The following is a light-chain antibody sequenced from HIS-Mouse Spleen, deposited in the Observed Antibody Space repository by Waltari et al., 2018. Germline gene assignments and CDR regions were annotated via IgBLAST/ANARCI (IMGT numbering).Light chain of an antibody. V-gene: IGKV4-1*01. CDR3: QQYYSTPFT. CDR1: QSVLYSSNNKNY. J-gene: IGKJ3*01. CDR2: WAS. Sequence: DIVMTQSPDSLAVSLGERATINCKSSQSVLYSSNNKNYLAWYQPKPGQPPKLPIYWASTRESGVPDRFSGSGSGTDFTLTISSLQAEDVAVYYCQQYYSTPFTFGPGTKVDIK.